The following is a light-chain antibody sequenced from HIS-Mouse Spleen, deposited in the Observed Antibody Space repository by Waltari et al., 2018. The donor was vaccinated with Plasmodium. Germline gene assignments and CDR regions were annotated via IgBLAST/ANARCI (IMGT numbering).Light chain of an antibody. CDR1: KLGDKY. J-gene: IGLJ3*02. CDR3: YSTDSSGNHRV. Sequence: SYELTQPPSVSVSPGQTASITCSGDKLGDKYACWYQQKPGQSPVLVIYQDSKRPSGIPERFSGSNSVNTATLTLSGTQAMDEADYYCYSTDSSGNHRVFGGGTKLTVL. V-gene: IGLV3-1*01. CDR2: QDS.